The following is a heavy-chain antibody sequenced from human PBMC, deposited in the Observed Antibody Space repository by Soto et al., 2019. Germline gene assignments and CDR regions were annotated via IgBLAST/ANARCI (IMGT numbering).Heavy chain of an antibody. Sequence: GGSLRLSCAASGFTFSSYGMHWARQAPGKGLEWVAVISYDGSNKYYADSVKGRFTISRDNSKNTLYLQRNSLRAEDTAVYYCAKDSGYSSSWYYVYYYGMDVWGQGTTVTVS. CDR3: AKDSGYSSSWYYVYYYGMDV. D-gene: IGHD6-13*01. CDR1: GFTFSSYG. CDR2: ISYDGSNK. V-gene: IGHV3-30*18. J-gene: IGHJ6*02.